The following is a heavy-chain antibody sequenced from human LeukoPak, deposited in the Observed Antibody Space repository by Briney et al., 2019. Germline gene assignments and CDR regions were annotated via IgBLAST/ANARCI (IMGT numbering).Heavy chain of an antibody. D-gene: IGHD6-13*01. Sequence: GVSLRLSCEASGFTFSSYWMSWVRQAPGKGLEWVANIKQDGSEKYYVDSVKGRFTISRDNVKNSLYLQMNSLRAEETAVYYCARYSAAAGTGSWFDPWGQGTLVTVSS. CDR1: GFTFSSYW. CDR2: IKQDGSEK. V-gene: IGHV3-7*01. CDR3: ARYSAAAGTGSWFDP. J-gene: IGHJ5*02.